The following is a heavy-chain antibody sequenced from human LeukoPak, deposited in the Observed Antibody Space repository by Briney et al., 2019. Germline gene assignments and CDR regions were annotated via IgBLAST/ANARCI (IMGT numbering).Heavy chain of an antibody. CDR3: ATDLNYGDPNYYYYGMDV. Sequence: GASGKVSCKVSGYTLTELSMHWGRQAPGKGLEWMGGFDPEDGETIYAQKFQGRVTMNEDTSTDTAYMELRRLRSEDTAVYYCATDLNYGDPNYYYYGMDVWGQGTTVPVSS. CDR2: FDPEDGET. D-gene: IGHD4-17*01. V-gene: IGHV1-24*01. J-gene: IGHJ6*01. CDR1: GYTLTELS.